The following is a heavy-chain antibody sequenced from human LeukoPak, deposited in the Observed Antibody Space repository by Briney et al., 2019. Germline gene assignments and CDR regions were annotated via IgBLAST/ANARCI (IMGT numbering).Heavy chain of an antibody. J-gene: IGHJ4*02. D-gene: IGHD5-24*01. CDR3: AKGGWLQPNDY. Sequence: GGSLRLSCAASGFSFSNSGMSWVRQAAGKGLEWVSDTSGSGTSTYYADSVKGRFTISRDNSNNTLHLHMTSLRVEDTALYYCAKGGWLQPNDYWGQGTLVTVSS. V-gene: IGHV3-23*01. CDR1: GFSFSNSG. CDR2: TSGSGTST.